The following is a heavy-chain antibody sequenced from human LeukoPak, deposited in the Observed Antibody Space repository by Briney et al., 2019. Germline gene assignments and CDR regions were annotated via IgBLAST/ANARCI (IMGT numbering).Heavy chain of an antibody. CDR3: SKSDWFDLILYFDY. D-gene: IGHD3-9*01. CDR1: GFTFSSYA. Sequence: GGSLRLSCAASGFTFSSYAMSWVRQAPGKGLEWVSAISGSGGSTYYADSVKGRFTISRDKSKNTLYLQMNSLSAEDTAVYYRSKSDWFDLILYFDYWRQGALVTVSS. V-gene: IGHV3-23*01. CDR2: ISGSGGST. J-gene: IGHJ4*02.